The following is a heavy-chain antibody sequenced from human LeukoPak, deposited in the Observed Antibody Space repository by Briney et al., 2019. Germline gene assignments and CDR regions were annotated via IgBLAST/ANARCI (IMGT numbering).Heavy chain of an antibody. CDR2: INHSGST. Sequence: SETLSLTCTVSGGSISSSSYYWSWIRQPPGEGLEWIGEINHSGSTNYNPSLKSRVTISVDTSKNQFSLKLSSVTAADTAVYYCARVSGLRYFDWFHQTIDYWGQGTLVTVSS. J-gene: IGHJ4*02. CDR3: ARVSGLRYFDWFHQTIDY. V-gene: IGHV4-39*07. CDR1: GGSISSSSYY. D-gene: IGHD3-9*01.